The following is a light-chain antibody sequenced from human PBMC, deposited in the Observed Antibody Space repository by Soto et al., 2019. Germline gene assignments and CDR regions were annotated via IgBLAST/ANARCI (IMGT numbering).Light chain of an antibody. Sequence: QSVLTQSPSASASLGASVKLTCTLSSGHSSYAIARHQQQPEKGPRYLMKLDSDGSHTKGDAIPDRFSGSSPGAERYLTISSLQSEDEADYYCQTWGTGIHVVFGGGTKLTVL. J-gene: IGLJ2*01. CDR3: QTWGTGIHVV. V-gene: IGLV4-69*01. CDR1: SGHSSYA. CDR2: LDSDGSH.